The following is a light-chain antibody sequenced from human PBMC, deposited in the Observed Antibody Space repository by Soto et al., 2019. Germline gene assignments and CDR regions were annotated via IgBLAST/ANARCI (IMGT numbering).Light chain of an antibody. CDR2: TNN. CDR3: AAWDDSLNGVV. Sequence: QPVLTQPPSASGTPGQRVSISCSGSSSSIGSNPVNWYQHLPGTAPKLLIYTNNQRPSGVPDRFSGSKSGTSASLAISGLQSEDEADYFCAAWDDSLNGVVFGGGTKLTVL. CDR1: SSSIGSNP. J-gene: IGLJ2*01. V-gene: IGLV1-44*01.